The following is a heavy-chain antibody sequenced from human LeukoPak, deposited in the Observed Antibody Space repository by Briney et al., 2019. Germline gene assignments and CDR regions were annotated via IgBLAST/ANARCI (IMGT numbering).Heavy chain of an antibody. D-gene: IGHD5-24*01. Sequence: VSVKVSCKASGYTFTTYGISWVRQAPGQGLEWMGWISTHTDNKNYAQKIQDRVTMTIDTSTNTAYLELRSLQSDDTGVYYCARRMKRWLGVDYWGQGTLVTVSS. J-gene: IGHJ4*02. V-gene: IGHV1-18*01. CDR3: ARRMKRWLGVDY. CDR2: ISTHTDNK. CDR1: GYTFTTYG.